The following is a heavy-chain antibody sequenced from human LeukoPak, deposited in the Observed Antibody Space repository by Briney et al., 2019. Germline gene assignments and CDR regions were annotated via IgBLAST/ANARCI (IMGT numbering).Heavy chain of an antibody. V-gene: IGHV1-3*01. CDR2: INAGNGNT. CDR1: GYTFTSYA. J-gene: IGHJ4*02. Sequence: VASVKVSCKASGYTFTSYAMHWVRQAPGQRLEWMGWINAGNGNTKYSQKFQGRVTITRDTSASTAYMELSSLRSEDTAVYYCARGSRSVRGLSPSYPPDYWGQGTLVTVSS. CDR3: ARGSRSVRGLSPSYPPDY. D-gene: IGHD3-16*01.